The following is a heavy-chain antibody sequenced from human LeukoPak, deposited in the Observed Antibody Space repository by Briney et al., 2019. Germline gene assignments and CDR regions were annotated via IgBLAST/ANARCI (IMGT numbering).Heavy chain of an antibody. CDR1: GDPINSIDW. D-gene: IGHD2/OR15-2a*01. CDR3: ARGLANIIGSYYFDY. Sequence: PSETLSLTCAVSGDPINSIDWWSWVRQSPARGLEWIGEIYHSGSTNYNPSLKSRVTTSVDTSKNQFSLNLSSVTAADTAIYYCARGLANIIGSYYFDYWGQGTLVTVSS. V-gene: IGHV4-4*02. J-gene: IGHJ4*02. CDR2: IYHSGST.